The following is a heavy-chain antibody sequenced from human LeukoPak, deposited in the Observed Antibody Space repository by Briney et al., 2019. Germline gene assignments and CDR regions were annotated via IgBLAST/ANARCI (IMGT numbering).Heavy chain of an antibody. V-gene: IGHV3-73*01. CDR1: GFTFSGSA. CDR2: IRSKANSYAT. Sequence: GGSLRLSCAASGFTFSGSAMHWVRQAPGKGLEWVGRIRSKANSYATAYAASVKGRFTISRDDSKNTAYLQMNSLKTEDTAVYYCTTGRPDAFDIWGQGTWSPSLQ. J-gene: IGHJ3*02. D-gene: IGHD3-10*01. CDR3: TTGRPDAFDI.